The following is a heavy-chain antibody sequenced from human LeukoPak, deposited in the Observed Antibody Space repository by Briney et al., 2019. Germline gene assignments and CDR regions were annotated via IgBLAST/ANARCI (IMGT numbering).Heavy chain of an antibody. D-gene: IGHD6-6*01. J-gene: IGHJ4*02. CDR3: ARLYSSSSRAIDY. Sequence: PGGSLRLSCAASGFTFSSYSMNWVRQAPGKGLEWVSYISSSSTIYYADSVKGRFTISRDSAKNSLYLQMNSLRAEDTAVYYCARLYSSSSRAIDYWGQGTLVTVSS. V-gene: IGHV3-48*01. CDR1: GFTFSSYS. CDR2: ISSSSTI.